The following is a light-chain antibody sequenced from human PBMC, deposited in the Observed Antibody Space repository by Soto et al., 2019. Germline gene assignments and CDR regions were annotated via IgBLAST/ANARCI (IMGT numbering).Light chain of an antibody. V-gene: IGKV4-1*01. Sequence: DFVMTQAPDSLAVSLGERATINCKSSQSVLYNSNNKNHLGWFQQKPGHPPKLLIYGASFRPSGVPDRFSGSGSVTDFTLTISSLQAEDVAVYYCQQYYSIPFTFGQVTKLEI. J-gene: IGKJ2*01. CDR2: GAS. CDR1: QSVLYNSNNKNH. CDR3: QQYYSIPFT.